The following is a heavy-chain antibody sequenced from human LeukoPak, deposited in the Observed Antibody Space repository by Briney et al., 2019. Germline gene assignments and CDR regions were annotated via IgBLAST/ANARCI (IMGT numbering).Heavy chain of an antibody. Sequence: SETLSLTCTVSGGSISSHYWSWIRQPPGKGLEWIGYIYYSGSTNYNPSLKSRVTISVDTSTNQFSLKLSSVTAAETAVYYCATAKQCNSLCASHNGFDPWGQETL. J-gene: IGHJ5*02. D-gene: IGHD6-19*01. CDR3: ATAKQCNSLCASHNGFDP. CDR1: GGSISSHY. V-gene: IGHV4-59*11. CDR2: IYYSGST.